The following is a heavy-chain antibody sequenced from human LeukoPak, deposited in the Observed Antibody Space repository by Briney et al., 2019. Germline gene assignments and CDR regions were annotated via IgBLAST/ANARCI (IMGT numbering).Heavy chain of an antibody. D-gene: IGHD3-10*01. CDR3: AIEITSKLDS. CDR2: FDPVDGET. CDR1: GYTLTELS. J-gene: IGHJ5*01. V-gene: IGHV1-24*01. Sequence: ASVKVSCKVSGYTLTELSIHWVRQAPGKGLEWMGGFDPVDGETIYAQKFQARVTMTEDTSTDTAYMELSSLRSEDTALYYCAIEITSKLDSWGQGTLVTVSS.